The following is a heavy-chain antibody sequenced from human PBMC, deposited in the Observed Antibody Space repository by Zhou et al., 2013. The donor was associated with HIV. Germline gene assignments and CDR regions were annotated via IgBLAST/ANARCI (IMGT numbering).Heavy chain of an antibody. Sequence: QGQLVQSGTEVKNPGASVKVSCKASGYSLSAYYMHWVRQAPGQGLEWMGWLHPSNGDTKYAPSFQGRVTMTLDTSINTAYMELSSLRSEDTAVYYCARDFDWYFDLWGRGTLVTVSS. CDR3: ARDFDWYFDL. CDR2: LHPSNGDT. V-gene: IGHV1-2*02. CDR1: GYSLSAYY. J-gene: IGHJ2*01.